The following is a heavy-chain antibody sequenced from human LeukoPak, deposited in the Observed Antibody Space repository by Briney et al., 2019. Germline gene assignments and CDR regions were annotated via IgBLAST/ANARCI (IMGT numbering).Heavy chain of an antibody. D-gene: IGHD5-18*01. V-gene: IGHV4-59*12. Sequence: SETLSLTCTVSGGSISSYYWSWIRQPPGKGLEWIGYIYYSGSTNYNPSLKSRVTISVDTSKNQFSLKLSSVTAADTAVYHCARWIVGYSYGYFDPWGQGTLVTVSS. J-gene: IGHJ5*02. CDR3: ARWIVGYSYGYFDP. CDR1: GGSISSYY. CDR2: IYYSGST.